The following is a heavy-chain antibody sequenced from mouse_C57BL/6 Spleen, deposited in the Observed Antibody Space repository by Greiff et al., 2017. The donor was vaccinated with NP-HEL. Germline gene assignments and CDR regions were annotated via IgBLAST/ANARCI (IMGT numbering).Heavy chain of an antibody. CDR1: GFSFNTYA. Sequence: EVKVVESGGGLVQPKGSLKLSCAASGFSFNTYAMNWVRQAPGKGLEWVARIRSKSNNYATYYADSVKDRFTISRDDSESMLYLQMNNLKTEDTAMYYCVRLYSNYDAMDYWGQGTSVTVSS. J-gene: IGHJ4*01. CDR2: IRSKSNNYAT. D-gene: IGHD2-5*01. CDR3: VRLYSNYDAMDY. V-gene: IGHV10-1*01.